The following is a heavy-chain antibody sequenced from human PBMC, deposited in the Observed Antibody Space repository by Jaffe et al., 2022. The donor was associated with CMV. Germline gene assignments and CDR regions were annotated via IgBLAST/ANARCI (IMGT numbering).Heavy chain of an antibody. Sequence: QVQLQQWGAGLLKPSETLSLTCAVYGGSFSGYYWSWIRQPPGKGLEWIGEINHSGSTNYNPSLKSRVTISVDTSKNQFSLKLSSVTAADTAVYYCAGSSSWWGAFPFDYWGQGTLVTVSS. D-gene: IGHD6-13*01. V-gene: IGHV4-34*01. CDR1: GGSFSGYY. J-gene: IGHJ4*02. CDR3: AGSSSWWGAFPFDY. CDR2: INHSGST.